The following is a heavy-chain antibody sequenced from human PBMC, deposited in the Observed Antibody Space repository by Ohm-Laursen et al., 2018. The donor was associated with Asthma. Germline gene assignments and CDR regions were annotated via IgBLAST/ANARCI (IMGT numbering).Heavy chain of an antibody. J-gene: IGHJ1*01. Sequence: SLRLSCSASGYTFSRYSIHWVRQVPGKGLEWVASISTASTFIYYADSVRGRFTTSRDNARNSVYLQMSSLRAEDTALYYCARIGPEWELPGREYSLHHWGEGTLVTVSS. CDR3: ARIGPEWELPGREYSLHH. D-gene: IGHD1-26*01. CDR2: ISTASTFI. V-gene: IGHV3-21*01. CDR1: GYTFSRYS.